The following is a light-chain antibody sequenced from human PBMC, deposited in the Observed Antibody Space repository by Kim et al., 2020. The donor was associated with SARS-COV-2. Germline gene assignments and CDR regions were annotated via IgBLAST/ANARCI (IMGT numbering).Light chain of an antibody. J-gene: IGKJ1*01. CDR3: HQYNDWLWT. Sequence: VSPGERATLPCRASESVTTELAWYPHTPGQAPRLLIYAASTLATGIPARFSGSGSGTHFTLTISNLQSEDFATYYCHQYNDWLWTFGRGTKVDIK. CDR2: AAS. V-gene: IGKV3-15*01. CDR1: ESVTTE.